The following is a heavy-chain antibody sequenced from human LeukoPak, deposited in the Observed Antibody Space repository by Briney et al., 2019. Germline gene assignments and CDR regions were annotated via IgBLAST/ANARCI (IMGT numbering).Heavy chain of an antibody. V-gene: IGHV1-69*05. D-gene: IGHD4-17*01. CDR3: ARDLTVTTWVIWFDP. CDR2: IIPIYGTV. J-gene: IGHJ5*02. CDR1: GGTFSNYA. Sequence: SVKVSCKASGGTFSNYAISWVRQAPGQGLEWMGRIIPIYGTVNYAQKFQGRVTIATDESTSTAYMELSSLRSEDTAVYYCARDLTVTTWVIWFDPWGQGTLVTVSS.